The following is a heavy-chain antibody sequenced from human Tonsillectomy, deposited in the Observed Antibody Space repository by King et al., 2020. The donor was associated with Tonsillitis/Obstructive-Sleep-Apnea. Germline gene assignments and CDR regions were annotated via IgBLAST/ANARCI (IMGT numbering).Heavy chain of an antibody. V-gene: IGHV4-34*01. J-gene: IGHJ6*03. D-gene: IGHD1-7*01. CDR2: INQSGST. Sequence: VQLQQWGAGLLKPSETLTLTCAVYGGSFSGYYWSWIRQPRGKGLEWSGEINQSGSTNYNPSLKSRVTISVDTSKNQFSLKLRSVTAADTAVYYCARSSWNSGYYYYMAVWGKGTTVTVSS. CDR1: GGSFSGYY. CDR3: ARSSWNSGYYYYMAV.